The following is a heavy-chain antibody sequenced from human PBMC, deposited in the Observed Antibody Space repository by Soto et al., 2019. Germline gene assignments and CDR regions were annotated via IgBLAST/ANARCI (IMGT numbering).Heavy chain of an antibody. CDR2: ISWNSGSI. CDR1: GFTFRSYG. CDR3: AKSHTTSGWYVTTDY. J-gene: IGHJ4*02. Sequence: GGSLRLSCTASGFTFRSYGMQWVRQAPGKGLEWVSAISWNSGSIDYADSVKGRFTISRDNAKNSLYLQMNSLRADDTSFYYCAKSHTTSGWYVTTDYWGQGTRVTVSS. D-gene: IGHD6-19*01. V-gene: IGHV3-9*01.